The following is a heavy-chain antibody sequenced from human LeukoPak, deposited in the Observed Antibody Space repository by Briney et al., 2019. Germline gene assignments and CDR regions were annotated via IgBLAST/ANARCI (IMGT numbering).Heavy chain of an antibody. CDR3: AKLPQSFYYDSSGYDLDY. CDR2: INPNSGGT. V-gene: IGHV1-2*02. Sequence: ASMKVSCKASGYTFTGYYIHWLRQAPGQGLEWMGFINPNSGGTNYAQKFQGRVTMTRDTSISTAYMELSSLRAEDTAMYYCAKLPQSFYYDSSGYDLDYWGQGTRVTVSS. D-gene: IGHD3-22*01. CDR1: GYTFTGYY. J-gene: IGHJ4*02.